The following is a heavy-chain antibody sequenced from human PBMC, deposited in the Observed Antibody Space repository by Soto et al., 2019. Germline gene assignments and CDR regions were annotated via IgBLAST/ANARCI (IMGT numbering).Heavy chain of an antibody. D-gene: IGHD3-3*01. V-gene: IGHV4-30-4*01. CDR1: GGSISSGDYY. J-gene: IGHJ4*02. CDR2: IYYSGST. Sequence: QVQLQESGPGLVKPSQTLSLTCTVSGGSISSGDYYWSWIRQPPGKGLEWIGYIYYSGSTYYNPSLKSRVTISVDTSKNQFSPKLSSVTAADTAVYYCARGTTYYDFWSGYYPPDYWGQGTLVTVSS. CDR3: ARGTTYYDFWSGYYPPDY.